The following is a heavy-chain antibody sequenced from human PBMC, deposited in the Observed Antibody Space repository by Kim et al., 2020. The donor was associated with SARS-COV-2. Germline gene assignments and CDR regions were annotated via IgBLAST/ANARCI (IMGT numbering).Heavy chain of an antibody. D-gene: IGHD4-17*01. CDR2: T. Sequence: TNYPPSLRSQVTISVDTSKNQCSLKLGSVTAADTAVDYCTRGLYGDYVDYWGQGTLVTVSS. V-gene: IGHV4-59*09. J-gene: IGHJ4*02. CDR3: TRGLYGDYVDY.